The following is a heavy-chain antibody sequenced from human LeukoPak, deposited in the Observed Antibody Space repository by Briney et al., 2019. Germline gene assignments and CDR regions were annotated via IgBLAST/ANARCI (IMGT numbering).Heavy chain of an antibody. V-gene: IGHV1-69*13. D-gene: IGHD2-21*01. Sequence: GASVKVSCKASGGTFSSYAISWVRQAPGQGLEWMGGIIPIFGTANYAQKFQGRVTITADESTSTAYMELSSLRSEDTAVYYYARDAPTSRYLDSYCGGDCSGPGAMDVWGKGTTVTVSS. CDR3: ARDAPTSRYLDSYCGGDCSGPGAMDV. CDR1: GGTFSSYA. J-gene: IGHJ6*03. CDR2: IIPIFGTA.